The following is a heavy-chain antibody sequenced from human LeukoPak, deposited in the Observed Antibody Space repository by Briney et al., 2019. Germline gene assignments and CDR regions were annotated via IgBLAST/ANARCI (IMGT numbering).Heavy chain of an antibody. D-gene: IGHD3-16*02. J-gene: IGHJ4*02. V-gene: IGHV1-46*01. CDR1: GHTFTTYY. CDR2: INPSGNGT. CDR3: ARDAFGGVVANLDY. Sequence: ASVKVSCKASGHTFTTYYVHLVRQAPGQGLEWMGVINPSGNGTNYPQRFQGRVTLTRDTSTSTVYMELSSLRSEDTAIYYCARDAFGGVVANLDYWGQGTPVTVSS.